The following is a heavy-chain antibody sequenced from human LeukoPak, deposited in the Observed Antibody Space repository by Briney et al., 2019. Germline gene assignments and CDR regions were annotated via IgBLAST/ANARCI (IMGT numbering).Heavy chain of an antibody. V-gene: IGHV4-61*02. CDR1: GGSISSGSYY. D-gene: IGHD1-26*01. J-gene: IGHJ5*02. CDR2: IYTSGST. CDR3: ARVWERSPYKHWFDP. Sequence: SQTLSLTCTFSGGSISSGSYYWSWLRQPAGKGLEWIGRIYTSGSTKYNPSLKSRVTISVDTSKNQFSLKLSSVTAADTAVYYCARVWERSPYKHWFDPWGQGTLVTVSS.